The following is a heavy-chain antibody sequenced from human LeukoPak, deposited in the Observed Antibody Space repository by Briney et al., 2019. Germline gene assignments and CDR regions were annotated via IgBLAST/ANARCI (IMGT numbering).Heavy chain of an antibody. CDR2: IYTSRST. CDR3: ARGGSFFCSSTSCYRGRYNWFDP. D-gene: IGHD2-2*01. V-gene: IGHV4-61*02. Sequence: TSETLSLTCTVSGGSISSGSYYWSWIRQPAGKGLEWIGRIYTSRSTNYNPSLKSRVTISVDTSKNQFSLKLSSVTAADTAVYYCARGGSFFCSSTSCYRGRYNWFDPWGQGTLVTVSS. CDR1: GGSISSGSYY. J-gene: IGHJ5*02.